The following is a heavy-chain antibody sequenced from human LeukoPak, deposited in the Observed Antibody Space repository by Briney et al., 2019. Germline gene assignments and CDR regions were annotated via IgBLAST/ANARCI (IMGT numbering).Heavy chain of an antibody. CDR2: INPNSGGT. V-gene: IGHV1-2*02. J-gene: IGHJ4*02. CDR1: GYTFTSYY. Sequence: ASVKVSCKASGYTFTSYYIHWVRQAPGQGLEWMGWINPNSGGTNYAQKFQGRGTMTSDTSISSAYMDLSRLNSDDTAVYYCAREVSPSWGYWGQGTLVTVSS. D-gene: IGHD1-26*01. CDR3: AREVSPSWGY.